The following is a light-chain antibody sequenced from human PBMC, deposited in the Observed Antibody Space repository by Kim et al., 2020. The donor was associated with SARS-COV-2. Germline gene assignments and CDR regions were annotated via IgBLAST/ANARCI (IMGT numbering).Light chain of an antibody. V-gene: IGLV2-8*01. CDR2: DVI. CDR1: SSDVGGYYY. CDR3: SSYAGSNNLI. J-gene: IGLJ2*01. Sequence: QSALTQPPSASGSPGQSVTISCTGTSSDVGGYYYVSWYQHHPGKAPKLLIYDVIERPSGVPDRFSGSKYGNTASLTVSGLQAEDEADYYCSSYAGSNNLIFGGGTQLTVL.